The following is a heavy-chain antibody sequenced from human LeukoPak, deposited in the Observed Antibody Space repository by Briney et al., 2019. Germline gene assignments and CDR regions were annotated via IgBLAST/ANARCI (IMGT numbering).Heavy chain of an antibody. CDR2: ISGSGGST. CDR1: GFTFSSYA. D-gene: IGHD1-26*01. J-gene: IGHJ4*02. V-gene: IGHV3-23*01. CDR3: AKPLLTWELYYFDY. Sequence: GGSLRLSCAASGFTFSSYAMSWVRQAPGKGLEWVAAISGSGGSTYYADSVKGRFTISRDNSKNTLYLLMNSLRAEDTAVYYCAKPLLTWELYYFDYWGQGTLVTVSS.